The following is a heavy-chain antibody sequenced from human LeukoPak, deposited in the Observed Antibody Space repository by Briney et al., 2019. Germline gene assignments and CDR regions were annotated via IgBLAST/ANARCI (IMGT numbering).Heavy chain of an antibody. CDR1: GGSISSSSYY. CDR2: IFYGATT. V-gene: IGHV4-39*07. J-gene: IGHJ1*01. Sequence: PSETLSLTCTVSGGSISSSSYYWGWFRQPPGKGLEWIGSIFYGATTYYNPSLKSRVTMSIDTSKNQFSLNLSSMTAADTAVYYCAKGGRYCSGGSCYSAEYFQHWGQGTLVTVSS. CDR3: AKGGRYCSGGSCYSAEYFQH. D-gene: IGHD2-15*01.